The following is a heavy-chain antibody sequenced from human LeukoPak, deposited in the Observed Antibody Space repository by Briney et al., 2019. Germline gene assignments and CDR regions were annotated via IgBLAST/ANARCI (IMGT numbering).Heavy chain of an antibody. J-gene: IGHJ2*01. V-gene: IGHV4-4*02. Sequence: SETLSLTCAVSGGSISSSNWWSWVRQPPGEGLEWIGEIYHSGSTNYNPSLKSRVTILVDKSKNQFSLKLSSVTAADTAVYYCARVIYYYDSSGQGYFDLWGRGTLVTVSS. CDR1: GGSISSSNW. D-gene: IGHD3-22*01. CDR2: IYHSGST. CDR3: ARVIYYYDSSGQGYFDL.